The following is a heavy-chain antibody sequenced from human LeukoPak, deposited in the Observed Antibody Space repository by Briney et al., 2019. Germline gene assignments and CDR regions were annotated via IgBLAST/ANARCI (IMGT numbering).Heavy chain of an antibody. D-gene: IGHD3-9*01. J-gene: IGHJ2*01. V-gene: IGHV4-59*01. CDR2: IYYSGSR. Sequence: SETLSLTCTVSGGSISNNFWGWVRQPPGKGLEWIGYIYYSGSRTYNPSLKSRVTVSVDTSKNQFSLNLNPVTAADTAVYYCARVGAKLTGVGWYFDLWGRGTLVTVSS. CDR3: ARVGAKLTGVGWYFDL. CDR1: GGSISNNF.